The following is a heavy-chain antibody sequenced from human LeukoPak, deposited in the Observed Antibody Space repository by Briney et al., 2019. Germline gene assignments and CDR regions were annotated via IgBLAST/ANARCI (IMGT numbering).Heavy chain of an antibody. CDR2: TYYRSKWYN. CDR3: ARATIAAAGTENWFDP. CDR1: GDSVSSNSAA. J-gene: IGHJ5*02. V-gene: IGHV6-1*01. Sequence: SRTLSLTCAISGDSVSSNSAAWNWIRQSPSRGLEWLGRTYYRSKWYNDYAVSVKSRITINPDTSKNQFSLQLNSVTPEDTAVYYCARATIAAAGTENWFDPWGQGTLVTVSS. D-gene: IGHD6-13*01.